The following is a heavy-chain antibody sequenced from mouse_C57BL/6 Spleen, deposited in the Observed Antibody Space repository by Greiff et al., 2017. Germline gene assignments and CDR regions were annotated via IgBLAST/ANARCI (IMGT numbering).Heavy chain of an antibody. CDR1: GYTFTSYW. CDR2: IDPSDSYT. Sequence: QVQLQQPGAELVKPGASVKLSCKASGYTFTSYWMQWVKQRPGQGLEWIGEIDPSDSYTNYNQKFKGKATLTVDTSSSTAYMQLSSLTSEESAVYYCAREWVTTVVATDWYFDVWGTGTTVTVSS. J-gene: IGHJ1*03. V-gene: IGHV1-50*01. D-gene: IGHD1-1*01. CDR3: AREWVTTVVATDWYFDV.